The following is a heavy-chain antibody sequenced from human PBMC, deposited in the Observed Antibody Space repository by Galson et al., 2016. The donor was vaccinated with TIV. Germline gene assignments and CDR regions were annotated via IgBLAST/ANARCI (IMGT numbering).Heavy chain of an antibody. CDR3: ARDLGLSAFDI. Sequence: SVKVSCKASGYKFTAYYLYWVRQAPGQGLEWMALTNPGRGGTPYAQKFEGRATMTRDTSTGTVYMELSSLRFEDTAVYYCARDLGLSAFDIWGQGTMVTVSS. J-gene: IGHJ3*02. CDR2: TNPGRGGT. D-gene: IGHD7-27*01. V-gene: IGHV1-46*01. CDR1: GYKFTAYY.